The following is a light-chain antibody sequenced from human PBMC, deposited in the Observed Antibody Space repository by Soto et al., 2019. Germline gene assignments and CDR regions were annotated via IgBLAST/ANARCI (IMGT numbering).Light chain of an antibody. Sequence: DLTMTESLSIVPASASATVAITCRASESIDNWLAWYQHKPGKAPKLLLLAASTLVGGVPSRFSGRGSGTEFTLTISSLQPDDFATYYCQQYNSYSRTFGQGTKVDIK. V-gene: IGKV1-5*01. CDR2: AAS. J-gene: IGKJ1*01. CDR3: QQYNSYSRT. CDR1: ESIDNW.